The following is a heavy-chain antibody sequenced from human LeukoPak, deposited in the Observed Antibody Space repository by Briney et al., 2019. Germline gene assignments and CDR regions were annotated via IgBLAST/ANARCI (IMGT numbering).Heavy chain of an antibody. D-gene: IGHD3-22*01. CDR3: AGYYDSSGYYSDAFDI. CDR1: GGSISSYY. Sequence: PSETLSLTCTVPGGSISSYYWSWIRQPPGKGLEWIGYIYYSGSTNYNPSLKSRVTISVDTSKNQFSLKLSSVTAADTAVYYCAGYYDSSGYYSDAFDIWGQGTMVTVSS. V-gene: IGHV4-59*01. J-gene: IGHJ3*02. CDR2: IYYSGST.